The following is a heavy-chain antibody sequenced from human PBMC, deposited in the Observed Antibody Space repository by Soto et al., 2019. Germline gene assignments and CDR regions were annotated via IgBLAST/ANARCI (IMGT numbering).Heavy chain of an antibody. V-gene: IGHV1-46*01. CDR1: GYAFTNYY. CDR2: INPIDAST. Sequence: QAHLEQSGTEVKNPGASVKVSCKASGYAFTNYYMHWVRQTPGQGLEWVGVINPIDASTRYTQKFQDRVTLTTDTSTSTVYLELSSLKSDDTAVYYCVRKGYTYRKSGLDVWGQGTTVIVSS. J-gene: IGHJ6*02. D-gene: IGHD5-18*01. CDR3: VRKGYTYRKSGLDV.